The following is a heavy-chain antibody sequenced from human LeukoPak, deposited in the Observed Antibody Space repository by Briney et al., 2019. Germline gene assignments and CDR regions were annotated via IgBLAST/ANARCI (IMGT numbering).Heavy chain of an antibody. CDR3: ARARGGYDLDY. CDR1: GFTFGSYW. J-gene: IGHJ4*02. V-gene: IGHV3-7*01. D-gene: IGHD5-12*01. CDR2: IKQDGGEK. Sequence: PGGSLRLSCAASGFTFGSYWMSWVRQAPGKGLEWVANIKQDGGEKYYVEPVKGRFTISRDNVKNSLYLQMNSLRVEDTAVYYCARARGGYDLDYWGQGTLVTVSS.